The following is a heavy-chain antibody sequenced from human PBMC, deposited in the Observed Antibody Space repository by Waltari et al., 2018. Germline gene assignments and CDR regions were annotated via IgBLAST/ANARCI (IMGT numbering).Heavy chain of an antibody. CDR3: ARRGNTLRYYYYMDV. J-gene: IGHJ6*03. D-gene: IGHD3-16*01. CDR1: EYSFTSYW. V-gene: IGHV5-51*01. CDR2: IYPGDSDT. Sequence: EVQLVQSGAEVKKPGESLKISCKGSEYSFTSYWIGWVRQMPGKGLELMGIIYPGDSDTRYSPSFQGQVTISADKSISTAYLQWSSLKASDTAMYYCARRGNTLRYYYYMDVWGKGTTVTVSS.